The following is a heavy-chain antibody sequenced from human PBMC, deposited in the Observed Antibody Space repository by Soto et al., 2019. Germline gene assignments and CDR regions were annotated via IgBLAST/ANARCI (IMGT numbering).Heavy chain of an antibody. V-gene: IGHV5-51*01. Sequence: PGESLKISCKGSGYSFTSYWIGWVRQMPGKGLEWMGIIYPGDSDTRYSPSFQGQVTISADKSISTAYLQWSSLKASDTAMYYCARGGVDCSGGSCYSGINYYYGMDVWGQGTTVTV. D-gene: IGHD2-15*01. CDR3: ARGGVDCSGGSCYSGINYYYGMDV. J-gene: IGHJ6*02. CDR1: GYSFTSYW. CDR2: IYPGDSDT.